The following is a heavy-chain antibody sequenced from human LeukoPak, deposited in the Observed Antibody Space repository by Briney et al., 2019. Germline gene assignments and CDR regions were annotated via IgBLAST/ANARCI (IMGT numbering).Heavy chain of an antibody. D-gene: IGHD3-22*01. CDR2: IYYSGST. Sequence: SETLSLTCTVSGGSISSYYWSWIRQPPGKGLEWIGYIYYSGSTNYNPSLKSRVTISVDTSKNRFFLKLSSVTAADTAVYYCARDGRYYYESSGYSNWYFDLWGRGTLVTVSS. J-gene: IGHJ2*01. V-gene: IGHV4-59*01. CDR3: ARDGRYYYESSGYSNWYFDL. CDR1: GGSISSYY.